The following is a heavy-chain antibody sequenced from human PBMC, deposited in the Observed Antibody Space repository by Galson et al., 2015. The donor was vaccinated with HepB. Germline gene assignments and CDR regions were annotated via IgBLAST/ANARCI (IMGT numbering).Heavy chain of an antibody. CDR2: FDPEDGET. D-gene: IGHD5-18*01. CDR1: GYTLTELS. CDR3: ATPPYVDTAMGADYYFDY. J-gene: IGHJ4*02. Sequence: SVKVSCKVSGYTLTELSMHWVRQAPGKGLEWMGGFDPEDGETIYAQKFQGRVTMTEDTSTDTAYMELSSLRSEDTAVYYCATPPYVDTAMGADYYFDYWGQGTLVTVSS. V-gene: IGHV1-24*01.